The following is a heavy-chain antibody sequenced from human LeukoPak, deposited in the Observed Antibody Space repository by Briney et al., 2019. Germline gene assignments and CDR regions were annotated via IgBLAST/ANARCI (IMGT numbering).Heavy chain of an antibody. J-gene: IGHJ4*02. CDR1: GFIFNSCG. Sequence: PGGSLRLSCAASGFIFNSCGMHWVRQAPGKGLEWVAVIWNDGSNKYYGDSVKGRFTISRDNSKNTQYLQMISLGAEDTAVYYCARDWVGGNSGYIDFWGQGTLVTVSS. V-gene: IGHV3-33*01. CDR2: IWNDGSNK. CDR3: ARDWVGGNSGYIDF. D-gene: IGHD3-22*01.